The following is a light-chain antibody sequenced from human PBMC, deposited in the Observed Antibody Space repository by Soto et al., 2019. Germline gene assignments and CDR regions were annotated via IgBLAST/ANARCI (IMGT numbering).Light chain of an antibody. CDR1: NSNIGSNT. J-gene: IGLJ2*01. V-gene: IGLV1-44*01. CDR2: SNN. Sequence: QSVLTQPPSASGTPGQRVTISCSGCNSNIGSNTVNWYQQLPGTAPKLLIYSNNQRPSGVPGRFSDSKSGTSASLAISGLQSEDEADYYCASWDDSLNGVVFGGGTKLTVL. CDR3: ASWDDSLNGVV.